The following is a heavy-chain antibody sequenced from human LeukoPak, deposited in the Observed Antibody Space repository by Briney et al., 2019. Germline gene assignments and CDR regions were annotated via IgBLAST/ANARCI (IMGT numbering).Heavy chain of an antibody. CDR3: ARDLRGAYSYGAPYYYYGMDV. J-gene: IGHJ6*04. CDR2: IIPIFGTA. CDR1: GGTFSSYA. V-gene: IGHV1-69*13. Sequence: GASVKVSCKASGGTFSSYAISWVRQAPGQGLEWMGGIIPIFGTANYAQKFQGRVTITADESTSTVYMELSSLRSEDTAVYYCARDLRGAYSYGAPYYYYGMDVWGKGTTVTVSS. D-gene: IGHD5-18*01.